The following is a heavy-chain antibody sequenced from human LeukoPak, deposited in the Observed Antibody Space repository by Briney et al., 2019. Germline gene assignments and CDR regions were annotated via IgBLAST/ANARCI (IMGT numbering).Heavy chain of an antibody. CDR1: GDSITKKNFF. V-gene: IGHV4-39*07. J-gene: IGHJ4*02. CDR2: MSYSGKI. Sequence: SETLSLTCTISGDSITKKNFFWGWIRQPPGKGLEWIVSMSYSGKIYYNPSLKSRVSISIDTSKNQLSLKLSSVTAADTAVYYCARAIQLWLRDYWGQGTLVTVSS. D-gene: IGHD5-18*01. CDR3: ARAIQLWLRDY.